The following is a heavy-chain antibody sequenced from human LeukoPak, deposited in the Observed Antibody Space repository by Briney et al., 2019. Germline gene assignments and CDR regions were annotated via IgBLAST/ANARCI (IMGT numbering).Heavy chain of an antibody. CDR2: INAGNGNT. CDR1: GYTFTSYA. Sequence: GASVKVSCKASGYTFTSYAMHWVRQAPGQRLEWMGWINAGNGNTKYSQKFQGRVTITRDTSASTAYMELSSLRSEDTAVYYCARELFIRGRIAVAGRGVGPAYWGQGTLVTVSS. CDR3: ARELFIRGRIAVAGRGVGPAY. J-gene: IGHJ4*02. V-gene: IGHV1-3*01. D-gene: IGHD6-19*01.